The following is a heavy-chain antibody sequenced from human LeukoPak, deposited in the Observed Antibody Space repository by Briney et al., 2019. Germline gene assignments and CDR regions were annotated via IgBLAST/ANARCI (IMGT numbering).Heavy chain of an antibody. J-gene: IGHJ4*02. V-gene: IGHV6-1*01. Sequence: SQTLSLTCVISGDSVSSNTAAWNWIRQSPSRGLEWLGRTYYRSKWYNDYALSVKNRMTIYTDTSKNQFSLQLNSMTPEDTAVYYCARDNSTGSGLFDSWGQGTLVTVSS. CDR1: GDSVSSNTAA. CDR2: TYYRSKWYN. D-gene: IGHD6-19*01. CDR3: ARDNSTGSGLFDS.